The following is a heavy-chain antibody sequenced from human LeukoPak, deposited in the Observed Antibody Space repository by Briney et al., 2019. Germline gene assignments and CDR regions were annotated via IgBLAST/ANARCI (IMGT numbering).Heavy chain of an antibody. V-gene: IGHV3-21*01. J-gene: IGHJ4*02. CDR2: ISSSSSYI. CDR1: GFTFSSYA. Sequence: GGSLRLSCEASGFTFSSYAMNWVRQAPGKGLEWVSSISSSSSYIYYADSVKGRFTISRDNAKNSLYLQMNSLRAEDTAVYYCARAPITMVRGVITYYFDYWGQGTLVTVSS. CDR3: ARAPITMVRGVITYYFDY. D-gene: IGHD3-10*01.